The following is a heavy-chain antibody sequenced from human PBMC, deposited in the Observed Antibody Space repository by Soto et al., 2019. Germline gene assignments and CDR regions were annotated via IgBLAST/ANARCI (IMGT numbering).Heavy chain of an antibody. CDR1: GFTFSSYE. Sequence: GGSLRLSCAASGFTFSSYEMNWVRQAPGKGLEWVSYISSSGSTIYYADSVKGRFTISRDNAKNSLYLQMNSLRAEDTAVYYCARRGRYGVWDFYYFDYWGQGTLVTVSS. V-gene: IGHV3-48*03. J-gene: IGHJ4*02. CDR2: ISSSGSTI. D-gene: IGHD2-8*01. CDR3: ARRGRYGVWDFYYFDY.